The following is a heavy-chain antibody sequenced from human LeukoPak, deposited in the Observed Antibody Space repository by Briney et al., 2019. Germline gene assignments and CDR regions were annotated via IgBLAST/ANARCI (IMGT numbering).Heavy chain of an antibody. CDR2: IKQDGSEK. CDR1: GFTFSSYS. Sequence: GGSLRLSCAASGFTFSSYSMNWVRQAPGKGLEWVANIKQDGSEKYYVDSVKGRFTISRDNAKNSLYLQMNSLRAEDTAVYYCARVSVGAYYFDYWGQGTLVTVSS. D-gene: IGHD1-26*01. J-gene: IGHJ4*02. CDR3: ARVSVGAYYFDY. V-gene: IGHV3-7*01.